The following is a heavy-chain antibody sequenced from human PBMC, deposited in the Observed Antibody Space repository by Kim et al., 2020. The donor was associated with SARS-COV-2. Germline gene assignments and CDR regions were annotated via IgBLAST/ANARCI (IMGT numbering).Heavy chain of an antibody. CDR2: TYYRSKWFT. CDR3: ARAVAAKGAYAWDV. J-gene: IGHJ6*02. CDR1: GDSVSSGSAA. Sequence: SQTLSLTCAISGDSVSSGSAAWNWIRHSPSRGLEWLGRTYYRSKWFTDSAVSVQGRISVNADTARNQFSLQLNFVTPEDTGVYYCARAVAAKGAYAWDVWGQGTTVAVSS. D-gene: IGHD6-19*01. V-gene: IGHV6-1*01.